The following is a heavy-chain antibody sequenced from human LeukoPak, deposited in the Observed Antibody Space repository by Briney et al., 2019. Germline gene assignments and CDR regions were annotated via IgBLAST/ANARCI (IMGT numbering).Heavy chain of an antibody. D-gene: IGHD4-17*01. CDR1: GGSIRSYY. CDR3: ARVKYGDYYYYYMDV. CDR2: IYYSGST. J-gene: IGHJ6*03. Sequence: SETLSLTCTVSGGSIRSYYWGWIRQPPGKGLEWIGYIYYSGSTNYNPSLESRVTISVDTSKNQFSPKLSSVTAADTAVYYCARVKYGDYYYYYMDVWGKGTTVTVSS. V-gene: IGHV4-59*01.